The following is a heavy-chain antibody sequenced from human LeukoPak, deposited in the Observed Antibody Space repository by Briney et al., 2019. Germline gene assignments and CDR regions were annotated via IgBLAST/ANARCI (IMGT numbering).Heavy chain of an antibody. CDR3: ATSEDRTPSAFDY. CDR1: GFTFSSYG. D-gene: IGHD2-15*01. CDR2: ISGSGGST. V-gene: IGHV3-23*01. Sequence: GGSLRLSCAASGFTFSSYGMSWVRQAPGKGLEWVSAISGSGGSTYYADSVKGRFTISRENSKNTLYLQMNSLRAEDTALYYCATSEDRTPSAFDYWGQGTLVTVSS. J-gene: IGHJ4*02.